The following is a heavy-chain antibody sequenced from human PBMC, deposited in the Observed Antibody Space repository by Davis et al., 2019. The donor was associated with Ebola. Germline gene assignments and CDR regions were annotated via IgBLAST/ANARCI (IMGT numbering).Heavy chain of an antibody. J-gene: IGHJ4*02. Sequence: PSETLSPTCALPGAPVTIGLYFCSSIRQPPGKGLESIGYIYSSGDIHPSPPLRSRASIFRDTFKNHFSVALTSVTAADTAVYYCARVGDFQGVYWGQGILVSVSS. CDR2: IYSSGDI. V-gene: IGHV4-61*03. CDR3: ARVGDFQGVY. D-gene: IGHD2-8*01. CDR1: GAPVTIGLYF.